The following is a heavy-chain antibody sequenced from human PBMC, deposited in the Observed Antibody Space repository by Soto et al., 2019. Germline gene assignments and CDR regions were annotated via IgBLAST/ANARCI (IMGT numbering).Heavy chain of an antibody. CDR1: GYTFTSYG. V-gene: IGHV1-18*01. Sequence: ASVKVSCKASGYTFTSYGISWVRQAPGQGLDWMGWISAYNGNTKYAQDLQGRVTMTTDTSTSTAYMELRSLRSDDTAVYYCARFSGGSYNTYYFYYGMDVWGQGTTVTSP. CDR2: ISAYNGNT. J-gene: IGHJ6*02. CDR3: ARFSGGSYNTYYFYYGMDV. D-gene: IGHD2-15*01.